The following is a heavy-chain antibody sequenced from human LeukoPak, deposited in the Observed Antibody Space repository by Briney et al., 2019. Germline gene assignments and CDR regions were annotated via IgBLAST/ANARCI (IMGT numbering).Heavy chain of an antibody. V-gene: IGHV4-59*10. Sequence: SETLSLTCAVYGGSFSGYFWSWIRQPAGKGLEWIGRFYVSGSTNYNPSLQSRVTISVDTSKNQFSLKLTSVTAADTVVHYCAVGNCPTTSCYPGVAFDIWGQGTMVTVSS. CDR3: AVGNCPTTSCYPGVAFDI. J-gene: IGHJ3*02. D-gene: IGHD2-2*01. CDR1: GGSFSGYF. CDR2: FYVSGST.